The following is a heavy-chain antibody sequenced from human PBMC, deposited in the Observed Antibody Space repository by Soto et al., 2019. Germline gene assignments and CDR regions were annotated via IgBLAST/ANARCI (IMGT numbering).Heavy chain of an antibody. CDR2: MSHSGGT. V-gene: IGHV4-34*01. CDR1: GGFVSSGSYY. Sequence: QVQLQQWGAGLLKPSETLSLTCAVYGGFVSSGSYYWSWIRQPPGKGLEWIGEMSHSGGTHFNPSLKCRVTIPVDTSKNHSSLKIASVTAADTALYYCARVERGTATTVVAAFDIWGPGTMVTVSS. J-gene: IGHJ3*02. D-gene: IGHD1-1*01. CDR3: ARVERGTATTVVAAFDI.